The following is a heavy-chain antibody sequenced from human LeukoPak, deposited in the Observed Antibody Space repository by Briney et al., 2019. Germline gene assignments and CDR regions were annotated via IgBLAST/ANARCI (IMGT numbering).Heavy chain of an antibody. CDR3: AELNVHWAIDY. CDR2: ISWNSGSI. CDR1: GFTFDDYA. J-gene: IGHJ4*02. Sequence: GGSLRLSCAASGFTFDDYAMHWVRHAPGKGLEWVSGISWNSGSIGYADSVKGRFTISRDNAKNSLYLQMNSLRAEDTAVYYCAELNVHWAIDYWGQGTLVTVSS. D-gene: IGHD1-7*01. V-gene: IGHV3-9*01.